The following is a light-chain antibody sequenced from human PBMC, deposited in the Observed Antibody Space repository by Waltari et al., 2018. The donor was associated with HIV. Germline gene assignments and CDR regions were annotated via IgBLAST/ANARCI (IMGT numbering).Light chain of an antibody. J-gene: IGKJ5*01. CDR2: AAS. CDR3: QQYNSYPLS. CDR1: QGVSYR. Sequence: DIQMTQSPSSLSASVGDRVTITCRASQGVSYRLAWYQQTPGKAPKSLIHAASDLQTGVPPRFRGSGSGTEFTLTISSLQPEDFATYYCQQYNSYPLSFGQGTRLET. V-gene: IGKV1-16*01.